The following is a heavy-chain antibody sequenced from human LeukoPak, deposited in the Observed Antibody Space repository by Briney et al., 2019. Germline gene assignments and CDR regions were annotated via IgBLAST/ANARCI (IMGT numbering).Heavy chain of an antibody. Sequence: PGGSLRLSCAASGFIFSSYGMHWVRQAPGKGLEWVAFIWYEGSKKYYADSVQGRFTSSRDNSKNTLYLQMNSLRVEDTAVYFCARIGYRSSSFDYWGRGTLVTVSS. J-gene: IGHJ4*02. CDR2: IWYEGSKK. CDR1: GFIFSSYG. V-gene: IGHV3-30*02. D-gene: IGHD6-6*01. CDR3: ARIGYRSSSFDY.